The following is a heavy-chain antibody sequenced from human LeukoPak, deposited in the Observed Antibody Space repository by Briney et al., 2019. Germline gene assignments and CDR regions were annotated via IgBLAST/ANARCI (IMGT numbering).Heavy chain of an antibody. CDR3: ARGLVTKFVT. CDR2: ITPVLGTS. Sequence: SVKVSCKTSGGTFSIYAINWVRQAPGQGLEWLGGITPVLGTSNYARRFQGRVTIIADESTSTAYMELSSLRSEDTAVYYCARGLVTKFVTWGQGTMVTVSS. CDR1: GGTFSIYA. J-gene: IGHJ3*02. V-gene: IGHV1-69*13. D-gene: IGHD3-9*01.